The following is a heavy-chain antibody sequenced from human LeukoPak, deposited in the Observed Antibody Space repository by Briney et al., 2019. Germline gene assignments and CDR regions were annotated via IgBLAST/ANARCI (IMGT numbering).Heavy chain of an antibody. CDR3: ARDKGMDV. Sequence: GGSLRLSCAASGFTFTMFGMIWVRQAPGKGLEWVSVIYSGGSTYYADSVKGRFTISRDNSKNTLYLQMNSLRAEDTAVYYCARDKGMDVWGQGTTVTVSS. V-gene: IGHV3-66*01. J-gene: IGHJ6*02. CDR1: GFTFTMFG. CDR2: IYSGGST.